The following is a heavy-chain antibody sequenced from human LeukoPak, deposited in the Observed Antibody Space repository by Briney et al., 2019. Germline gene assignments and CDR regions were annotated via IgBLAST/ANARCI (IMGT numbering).Heavy chain of an antibody. V-gene: IGHV3-74*01. Sequence: GGSLRLSCAASGFTFSSYWMHWVRQAPGKGLVWVSRINSDGSSTSYADSVKGRFTISRDNAKNTLSLQMISLRAEDTALYYCARDRDWGAFDAWGQGTLVTVSS. CDR3: ARDRDWGAFDA. J-gene: IGHJ5*02. D-gene: IGHD3/OR15-3a*01. CDR2: INSDGSST. CDR1: GFTFSSYW.